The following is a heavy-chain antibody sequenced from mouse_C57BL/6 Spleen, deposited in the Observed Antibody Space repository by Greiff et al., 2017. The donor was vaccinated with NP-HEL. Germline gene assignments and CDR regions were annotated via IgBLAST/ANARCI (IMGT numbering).Heavy chain of an antibody. CDR1: GYTFTSYW. V-gene: IGHV1-50*01. CDR2: IDPSDSYT. Sequence: QVQLQQPGAELVKPGASVKLSCKASGYTFTSYWMQWVKQRPGQGLEWIGEIDPSDSYTNYNQKFKGKATLTVDTSSSTAYLQLSSLTSEDSAVYYCARDYGSSKFAYWGQGTLVTVSA. J-gene: IGHJ3*01. CDR3: ARDYGSSKFAY. D-gene: IGHD1-1*01.